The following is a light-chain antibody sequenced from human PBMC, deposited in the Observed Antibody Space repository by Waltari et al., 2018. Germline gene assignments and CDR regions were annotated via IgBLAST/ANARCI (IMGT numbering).Light chain of an antibody. CDR1: QNVLYSSINKNY. CDR3: QQYYSTPLT. Sequence: DIVMTQSPDSLAVSLGERATINCKSSQNVLYSSINKNYLAWYQQKPAQPPKILIHWASTRESGVPDRVSGSGSGTDFTLTISSRQAEDVAVYYCQQYYSTPLTFGGGTKVEIK. J-gene: IGKJ4*01. V-gene: IGKV4-1*01. CDR2: WAS.